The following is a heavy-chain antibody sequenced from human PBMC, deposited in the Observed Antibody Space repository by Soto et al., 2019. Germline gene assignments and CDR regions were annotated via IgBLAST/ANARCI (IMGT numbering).Heavy chain of an antibody. J-gene: IGHJ4*02. V-gene: IGHV3-30*18. CDR1: GFTFSSYG. CDR3: AKDRGYTRIAAADY. CDR2: ISYDGSNK. D-gene: IGHD6-13*01. Sequence: PGGSLRLSCAASGFTFSSYGMHWVRQAPGKGLEWVAVISYDGSNKYYADSVKGRFTISRDNSKNTLYLQMNSLRAEDTAVYYCAKDRGYTRIAAADYWGQGTLVTVSS.